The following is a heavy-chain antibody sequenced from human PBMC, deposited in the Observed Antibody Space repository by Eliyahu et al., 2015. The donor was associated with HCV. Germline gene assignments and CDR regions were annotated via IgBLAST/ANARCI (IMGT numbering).Heavy chain of an antibody. CDR2: IKSKTDGGTT. J-gene: IGHJ4*02. CDR3: TTRTNYGSGRDY. D-gene: IGHD3-10*01. V-gene: IGHV3-15*01. Sequence: VQLVGXGXGLVKPGGSLRRSCGASGFXFSNAWSSXVRPASGKGLEWVGRIKSKTDGGTTDYAAPVKGRFTISRDDSKNTLYLQMNSLKTEDTAVYYCTTRTNYGSGRDYWGQGTLVTVSS. CDR1: GFXFSNAW.